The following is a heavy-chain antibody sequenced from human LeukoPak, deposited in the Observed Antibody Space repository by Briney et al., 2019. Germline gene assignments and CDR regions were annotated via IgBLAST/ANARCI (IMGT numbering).Heavy chain of an antibody. CDR3: ARDNRIAAAGTFDP. Sequence: GASVKVSCKASGYTFTDYGISWVRQAPGQGLEWMGWISAYNGNTNYAQKLQGRVTMTTDTSTSTAYMELRSLRSDDTAVYYCARDNRIAAAGTFDPWGQGTLVTVSS. J-gene: IGHJ5*02. CDR2: ISAYNGNT. CDR1: GYTFTDYG. V-gene: IGHV1-18*01. D-gene: IGHD6-13*01.